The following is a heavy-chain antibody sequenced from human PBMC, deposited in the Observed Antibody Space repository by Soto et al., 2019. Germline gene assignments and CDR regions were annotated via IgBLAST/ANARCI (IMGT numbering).Heavy chain of an antibody. D-gene: IGHD3-10*01. Sequence: QVQLQQWGAGLLKPSETLSLTCAVYGGSFSGYYWSWIRQPPGKGLEWIGEINHSGSTNYNPSLKSRVTISVDTSKNQFSLKLSSVTAADTAVYYCARDGGEKYYYGSVSYYNATFDYWGQGTLVTVSS. V-gene: IGHV4-34*01. CDR1: GGSFSGYY. CDR2: INHSGST. CDR3: ARDGGEKYYYGSVSYYNATFDY. J-gene: IGHJ4*02.